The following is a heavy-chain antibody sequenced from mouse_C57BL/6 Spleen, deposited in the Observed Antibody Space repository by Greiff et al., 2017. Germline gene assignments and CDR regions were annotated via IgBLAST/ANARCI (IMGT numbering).Heavy chain of an antibody. CDR3: TRYGALRPCYFDY. D-gene: IGHD1-2*01. V-gene: IGHV14-1*01. Sequence: VQLQQSGAELVRPGASVKLSCTASGFNIKDYYMHWVKQRPEQGLEWIGRIDPEDGDTEYAPKFQGKATMTADTSSTTAYLQLSSLTSEDTAVYYCTRYGALRPCYFDYWGQGTTLTVSS. CDR1: GFNIKDYY. CDR2: IDPEDGDT. J-gene: IGHJ2*01.